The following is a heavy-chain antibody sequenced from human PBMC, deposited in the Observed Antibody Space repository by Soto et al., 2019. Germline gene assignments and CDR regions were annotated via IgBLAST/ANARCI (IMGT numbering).Heavy chain of an antibody. CDR3: ARSWRDNTWHPFLYYGMDV. J-gene: IGHJ6*02. V-gene: IGHV1-8*01. CDR1: GYPLSSYD. D-gene: IGHD3-3*01. CDR2: MNPNSGNT. Sequence: SVKGSCKAAGYPLSSYDINWVRQATGQGLEWMGWMNPNSGNTGYAQKFQGRVTMTRNTSISTAYMELSSLRSEDTAVYYCARSWRDNTWHPFLYYGMDVWGQRTTVTVSS.